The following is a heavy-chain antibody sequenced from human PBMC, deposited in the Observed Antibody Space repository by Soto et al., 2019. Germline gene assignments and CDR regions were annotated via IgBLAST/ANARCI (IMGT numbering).Heavy chain of an antibody. CDR3: AKAVGLFLTTPVDY. V-gene: IGHV3-23*01. CDR1: GFTFSSYA. CDR2: ISGSGGST. J-gene: IGHJ4*02. Sequence: PGGSLRLSCAASGFTFSSYAMHWVRQAPGKGLEWVSAISGSGGSTYYADSVKGRFTISRDNSKNTLYLQMNSLRAEDTAVYYCAKAVGLFLTTPVDYWGQGTLVTVSS. D-gene: IGHD3-22*01.